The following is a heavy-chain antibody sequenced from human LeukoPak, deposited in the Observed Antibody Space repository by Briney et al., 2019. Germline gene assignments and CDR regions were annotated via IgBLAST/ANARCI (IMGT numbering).Heavy chain of an antibody. Sequence: GALRLSCAASGFTFSSYTMNWVRQAPGKGLEWVSSISSSSSYIYYADSVKGRFTISRDNAKNSLYLQMNSLRAEDTAVYYCARAGDFWSGFSGGAFDIWGQGTMVTVSS. CDR2: ISSSSSYI. D-gene: IGHD3-3*01. CDR3: ARAGDFWSGFSGGAFDI. V-gene: IGHV3-21*01. J-gene: IGHJ3*02. CDR1: GFTFSSYT.